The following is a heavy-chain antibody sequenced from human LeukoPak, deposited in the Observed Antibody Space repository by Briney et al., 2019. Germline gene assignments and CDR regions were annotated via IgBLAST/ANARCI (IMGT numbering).Heavy chain of an antibody. CDR3: AGMLRRDGYNCFDY. V-gene: IGHV4-30-4*01. J-gene: IGHJ4*02. D-gene: IGHD5-24*01. CDR2: IYYSGST. Sequence: SETLSLTCTVSGGSITSGDYYWSWIRQPPGKGLEWIAYIYYSGSTSYNPSLKSRVAISVDTSKNQFSLKLSSVTAADTAVYYCAGMLRRDGYNCFDYWGPGTLVTVSS. CDR1: GGSITSGDYY.